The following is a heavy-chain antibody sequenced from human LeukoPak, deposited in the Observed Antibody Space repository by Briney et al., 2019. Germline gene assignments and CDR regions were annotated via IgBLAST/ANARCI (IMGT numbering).Heavy chain of an antibody. V-gene: IGHV1-69*13. D-gene: IGHD6-13*01. J-gene: IGHJ6*03. CDR2: IIPIFGKA. CDR1: GGTFSSYA. CDR3: AILAAADRRLYYYYYMDV. Sequence: SVKVSCKXSGGTFSSYAISWVRQAPGQGLEWMGGIIPIFGKANYSQKFQGRVTITADESTSTAYMELSSLRSEDTAVYYCAILAAADRRLYYYYYMDVWGKGTTVTVSS.